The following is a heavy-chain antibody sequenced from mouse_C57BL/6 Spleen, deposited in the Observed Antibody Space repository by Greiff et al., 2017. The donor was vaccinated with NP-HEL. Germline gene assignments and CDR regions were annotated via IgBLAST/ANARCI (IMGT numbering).Heavy chain of an antibody. J-gene: IGHJ1*03. CDR2: ISSGSSTI. CDR1: GFTFSDYG. Sequence: EVHLVESGGGLVKPGGSLKLSCAASGFTFSDYGMHWVRQAPEKGLEWVAYISSGSSTIYYADTVKGRFTISRDNAKNTLFLQMPSLRSEDTAMYYCARPDGYYRYFDVWGTGTTVTVSS. CDR3: ARPDGYYRYFDV. V-gene: IGHV5-17*01. D-gene: IGHD2-3*01.